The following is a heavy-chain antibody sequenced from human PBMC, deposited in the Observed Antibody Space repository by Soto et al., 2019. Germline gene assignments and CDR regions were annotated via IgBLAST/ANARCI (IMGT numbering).Heavy chain of an antibody. CDR1: GDTFKNCV. V-gene: IGHV1-69*01. Sequence: QLQVVQSGVEVRRPGSSVKVSCKASGDTFKNCVISWVRQAPGQGLEWMGGILPLLGTTDFTQRFQGRLTITTDESTTTAYMELSRLRSEDTATYYCAAELGFGKLSVVWGQGTTVIVSS. CDR3: AAELGFGKLSVV. CDR2: ILPLLGTT. D-gene: IGHD3-10*01. J-gene: IGHJ6*02.